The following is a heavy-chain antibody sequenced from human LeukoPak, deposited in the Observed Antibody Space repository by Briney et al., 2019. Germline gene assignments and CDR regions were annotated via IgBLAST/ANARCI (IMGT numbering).Heavy chain of an antibody. Sequence: SVKVSSKASGGTFSSYAISWVRQAPGQGLEWMGGIIPIFGTANYAQKFQGRVTITADESTSTAYMELSSLRSEDTAVYYCARGAGVVVVVADSKKRGPLPDYWGQGTLVTVSS. CDR3: ARGAGVVVVVADSKKRGPLPDY. CDR2: IIPIFGTA. V-gene: IGHV1-69*13. CDR1: GGTFSSYA. D-gene: IGHD2-15*01. J-gene: IGHJ4*02.